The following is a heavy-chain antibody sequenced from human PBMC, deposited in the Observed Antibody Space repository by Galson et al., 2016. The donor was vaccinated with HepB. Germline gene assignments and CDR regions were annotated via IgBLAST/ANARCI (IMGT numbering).Heavy chain of an antibody. D-gene: IGHD2-15*01. CDR3: TSGFCSGGSCYSGAFDL. J-gene: IGHJ3*01. CDR2: INHTGNT. CDR1: GGSLSAYY. Sequence: SETLSLTCAVHGGSLSAYYWNWIRQAPGKGLEWIGEINHTGNTDYNPSLKRRVTVSVDTSNMQFSLNRNSVTAADTAVYFWTSGFCSGGSCYSGAFDLWGQGTLVTVSA. V-gene: IGHV4-34*01.